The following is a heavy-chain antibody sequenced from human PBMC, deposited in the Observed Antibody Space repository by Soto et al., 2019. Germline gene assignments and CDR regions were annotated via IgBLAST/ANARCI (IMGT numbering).Heavy chain of an antibody. CDR3: ARGDRGGSGSPASYYYSGLYV. Sequence: EVHLLESGGDLVQPGGSLRLSCAASGLNFNDYAMTWVRQAPGKGLEWVSSVSTRGDITYYSDSVKGRFTISRDNSKNTLFLHMNSLRAEDTALYYCARGDRGGSGSPASYYYSGLYVWGQGTTVTVSS. CDR1: GLNFNDYA. CDR2: VSTRGDIT. J-gene: IGHJ6*02. D-gene: IGHD3-10*01. V-gene: IGHV3-23*01.